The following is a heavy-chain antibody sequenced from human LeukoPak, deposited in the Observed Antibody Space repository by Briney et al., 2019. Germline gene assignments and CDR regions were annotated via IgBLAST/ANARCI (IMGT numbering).Heavy chain of an antibody. J-gene: IGHJ4*02. CDR1: GGSISSYY. V-gene: IGHV4-39*01. CDR2: IYHSGST. CDR3: ARQFSLAPYFFDY. Sequence: SETLSLTCTVSGGSISSYYWGWIRQPPGKGVEWIGIIYHSGSTYYNPSLKSRVTISVDTSKNQFSLNLSSVTAADTAVYYCARQFSLAPYFFDYWGQGTLVTVSA. D-gene: IGHD3-3*02.